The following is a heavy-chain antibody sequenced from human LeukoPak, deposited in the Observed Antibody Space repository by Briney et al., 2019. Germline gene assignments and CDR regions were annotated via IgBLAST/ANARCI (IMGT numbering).Heavy chain of an antibody. J-gene: IGHJ6*03. CDR1: GFTFSSYS. CDR3: GWNSDYYYYYMDV. CDR2: ISSSSSTI. V-gene: IGHV3-48*04. D-gene: IGHD1-7*01. Sequence: GGPLRLSCAASGFTFSSYSMNWVRQAPGKGLEWVSYISSSSSTIYYADSVKGRFTISRDNAKNTLYLQMNSLRAEDTAVYYAGWNSDYYYYYMDVWGKGTTVTVSS.